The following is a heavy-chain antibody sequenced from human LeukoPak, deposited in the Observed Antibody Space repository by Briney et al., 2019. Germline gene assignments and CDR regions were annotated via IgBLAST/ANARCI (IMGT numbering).Heavy chain of an antibody. Sequence: SETLSLTCTVSGGSISSGGYYWSWIRQPPGKGLEWIGYIYHSGSTYYNPSLKSRVTISVDRSKNQFSLKLSSVTAADTAVYYCARTIVVVPAAEGYYMDVWGKGTTVTVSS. D-gene: IGHD2-2*01. CDR2: IYHSGST. CDR1: GGSISSGGYY. J-gene: IGHJ6*03. CDR3: ARTIVVVPAAEGYYMDV. V-gene: IGHV4-30-2*02.